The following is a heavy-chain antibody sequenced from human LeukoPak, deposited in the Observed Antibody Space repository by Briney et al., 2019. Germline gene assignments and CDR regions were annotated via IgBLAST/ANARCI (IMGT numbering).Heavy chain of an antibody. D-gene: IGHD2-2*01. CDR2: INPSGGST. V-gene: IGHV1-46*01. Sequence: GASVKVSCEASGHTFTSYYMHWVRQAPGQGLEWMGIINPSGGSTSYAQKFQGRVTMTRDTSTSTVYMELSSLRSEDTAVYYCYAAAPYFDYWGQGTLVTVSS. CDR3: YAAAPYFDY. J-gene: IGHJ4*02. CDR1: GHTFTSYY.